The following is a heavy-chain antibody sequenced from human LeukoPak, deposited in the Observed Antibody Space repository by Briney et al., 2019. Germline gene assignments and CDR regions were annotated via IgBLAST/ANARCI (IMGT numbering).Heavy chain of an antibody. CDR1: GFTFSTYS. CDR2: ITSSRIYI. J-gene: IGHJ4*02. CDR3: ARDGSRGNLVTAPDF. Sequence: GGSLRLSCAASGFTFSTYSMNWVRQAPGKGLEWVSSITSSRIYIYYADSVKGRFTISRDNAKNSLYLQMNSLRAEDTAVYYCARDGSRGNLVTAPDFWGQGTLVTVSS. V-gene: IGHV3-21*01. D-gene: IGHD2-21*02.